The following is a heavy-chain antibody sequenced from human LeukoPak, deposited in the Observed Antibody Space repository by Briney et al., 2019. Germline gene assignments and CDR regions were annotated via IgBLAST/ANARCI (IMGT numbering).Heavy chain of an antibody. J-gene: IGHJ4*02. V-gene: IGHV3-30*04. CDR2: ISYDGSNK. Sequence: GGSLRLSCAASGFTFSSYAMHWVRQAPGKGLEWVAVISYDGSNKYYADSVKGRFTISRDNSKNTLYLQMNSLRAEDTAVYYCARVLMGIAYRGAFYYWGQGTLVTVSS. CDR3: ARVLMGIAYRGAFYY. D-gene: IGHD6-13*01. CDR1: GFTFSSYA.